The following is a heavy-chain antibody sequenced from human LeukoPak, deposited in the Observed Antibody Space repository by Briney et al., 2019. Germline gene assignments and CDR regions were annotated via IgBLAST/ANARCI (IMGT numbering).Heavy chain of an antibody. CDR2: INPNSGGT. D-gene: IGHD1-26*01. CDR3: ARDTSGSYYYFDY. J-gene: IGHJ4*02. CDR1: GYTFTSYG. Sequence: GATVKVSCKASGYTFTSYGISWVRQAPGQGLEWMGWINPNSGGTNYAQKFQGRVTMTRDTSISTAYMELSRLRSDDTAVYYCARDTSGSYYYFDYWGQGTLVTVSS. V-gene: IGHV1-2*02.